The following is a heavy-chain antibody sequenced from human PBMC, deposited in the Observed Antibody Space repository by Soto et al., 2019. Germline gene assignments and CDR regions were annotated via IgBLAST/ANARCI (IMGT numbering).Heavy chain of an antibody. V-gene: IGHV4-31*03. D-gene: IGHD3-10*01. CDR2: IYYSGST. J-gene: IGHJ4*02. CDR3: AGLWFGASQAILYYFDY. CDR1: GGSISSGGYY. Sequence: QVQLQESGPGLVKHSQTLSLTCTVSGGSISSGGYYWSWIRQHPGKGLEWIGYIYYSGSTYYNPSLNSRVTISVDTSKNQFSLKVGSVTAADTAVYYCAGLWFGASQAILYYFDYWGQGTLVTVSS.